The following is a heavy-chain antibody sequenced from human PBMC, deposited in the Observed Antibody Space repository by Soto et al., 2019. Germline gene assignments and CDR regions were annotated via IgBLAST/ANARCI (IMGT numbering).Heavy chain of an antibody. CDR2: LLRPGRST. J-gene: IGHJ4*02. CDR3: ANHRGFLVTQYFFDY. CDR1: GFMFSDYA. D-gene: IGHD2-21*02. V-gene: IGHV3-23*01. Sequence: PGGSLRLSCAASGFMFSDYAMTWARQAPGKELEWVSGLLRPGRSTYYADSVKGRFTISGDTSANTVYLQMDSLRAEDTAIYYCANHRGFLVTQYFFDYWGQGTLVTVSS.